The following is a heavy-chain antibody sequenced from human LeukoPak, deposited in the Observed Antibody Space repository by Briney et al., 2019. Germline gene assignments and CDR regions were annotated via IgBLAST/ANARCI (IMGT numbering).Heavy chain of an antibody. CDR2: VKPDGSEK. D-gene: IGHD5-12*01. CDR1: GFTFSSYW. J-gene: IGHJ4*02. CDR3: ARAEGATMLDY. Sequence: GGSLRLSCAASGFTFSSYWMTWVRQAPGKGLEWVANVKPDGSEKYYVDSVRGRFTISRDNAKNSLYLQMNSLRAEDTAVYYCARAEGATMLDYWGQGTLVTVSS. V-gene: IGHV3-7*03.